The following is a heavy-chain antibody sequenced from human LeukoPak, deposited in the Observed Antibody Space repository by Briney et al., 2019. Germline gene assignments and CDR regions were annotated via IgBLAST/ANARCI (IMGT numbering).Heavy chain of an antibody. V-gene: IGHV1-18*01. CDR3: AAYYYDSSGYYYRFDY. CDR1: GYTFTTFG. Sequence: ASVKVSCKASGYTFTTFGISWVRQAPGQGLEWMGWISAYNGNTDTKYAQMVQGRVTMTTDTSTSTAYMELRSLRSEDTAVYYCAAYYYDSSGYYYRFDYWGQGTLVTVSS. J-gene: IGHJ4*02. D-gene: IGHD3-22*01. CDR2: ISAYNGNTDT.